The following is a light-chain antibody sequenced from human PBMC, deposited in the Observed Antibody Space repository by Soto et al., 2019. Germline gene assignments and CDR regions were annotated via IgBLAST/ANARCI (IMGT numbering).Light chain of an antibody. CDR2: WAS. CDR3: RGSLITPWA. CDR1: KSVLHVPNNSNY. J-gene: IGKJ1*01. V-gene: IGKV4-1*01. Sequence: FLEGNMGDRGTLNSKKRKSVLHVPNNSNYLAWYQKKPGQPPKLLIPWASPRESGVPDRFSVSGSGTGFTLTIGVLQSEDIAFYDFRGSLITPWALGQGTKVEIK.